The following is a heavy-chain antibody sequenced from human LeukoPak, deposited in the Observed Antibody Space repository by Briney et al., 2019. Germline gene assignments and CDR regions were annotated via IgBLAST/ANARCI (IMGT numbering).Heavy chain of an antibody. D-gene: IGHD5-18*01. CDR2: IYPGDSDT. CDR1: GYSFTSYW. CDR3: ASSSYSGYSYGALLV. V-gene: IGHV5-51*01. J-gene: IGHJ6*02. Sequence: RGESLKISCKGSGYSFTSYWIGWVRQMPGKGLEWMGIIYPGDSDTRYSPSFQGQVTISADKSISTAYLQWSSLKASDTAMYYCASSSYSGYSYGALLVWGQGTTVTVSS.